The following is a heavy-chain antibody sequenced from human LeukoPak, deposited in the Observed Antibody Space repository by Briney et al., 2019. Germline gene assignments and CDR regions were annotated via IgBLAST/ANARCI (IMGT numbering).Heavy chain of an antibody. J-gene: IGHJ4*02. D-gene: IGHD6-6*01. V-gene: IGHV4-59*12. CDR2: VFYSGST. CDR1: DGSIYTYY. Sequence: PSETLSLTCTVSDGSIYTYYWSWIRQPPGKGLEWIGYVFYSGSTNYNPSLKSRVTISLDTSKNQFSLKLSSVTAADTAVYYCAREGGAYSSSSGLDNWGQGTLVTVSS. CDR3: AREGGAYSSSSGLDN.